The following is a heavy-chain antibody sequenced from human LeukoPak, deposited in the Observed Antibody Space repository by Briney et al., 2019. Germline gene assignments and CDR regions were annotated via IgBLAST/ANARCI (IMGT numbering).Heavy chain of an antibody. CDR2: IYYSGST. V-gene: IGHV4-30-4*02. CDR3: ARSGLRFLEWLPHDAFDI. J-gene: IGHJ3*02. Sequence: SETLSLTCTVSGGSISSGDYYWSWIRQPPGKGLEWIGYIYYSGSTYYNPSLKSRVTISVDTSKNQFSLKLSSVTGADTAVYYCARSGLRFLEWLPHDAFDIWGQGTMVTVSS. CDR1: GGSISSGDYY. D-gene: IGHD3-3*01.